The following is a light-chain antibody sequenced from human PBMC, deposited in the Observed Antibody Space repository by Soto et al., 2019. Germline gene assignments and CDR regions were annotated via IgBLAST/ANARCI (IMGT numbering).Light chain of an antibody. CDR2: NSN. J-gene: IGLJ3*02. CDR1: SSNIGSNP. CDR3: AAWDDSLNGWV. Sequence: SVLTQPPSASWTTGQSVTISCSGSSSNIGSNPVNWYQQLPGTAPKLLIYNSNQRPSGVPDRFSGSKSGTSASLAISGLQPEDEADCYCAAWDDSLNGWVFGGGTKVTVL. V-gene: IGLV1-44*01.